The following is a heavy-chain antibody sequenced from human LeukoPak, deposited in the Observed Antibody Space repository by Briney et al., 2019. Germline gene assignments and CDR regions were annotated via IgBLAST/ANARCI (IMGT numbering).Heavy chain of an antibody. CDR2: IYTSGST. CDR3: ARAASNSRALDY. D-gene: IGHD1-1*01. J-gene: IGHJ4*02. Sequence: PSETLSLTCTVSGGSISSFYWSWIRQPAGKGLEWIGRIYTSGSTNYNPSLKSRVTMSVDTSKNQFSLKLNSVTAADTAVYHCARAASNSRALDYWGQGTLVTVSS. V-gene: IGHV4-4*07. CDR1: GGSISSFY.